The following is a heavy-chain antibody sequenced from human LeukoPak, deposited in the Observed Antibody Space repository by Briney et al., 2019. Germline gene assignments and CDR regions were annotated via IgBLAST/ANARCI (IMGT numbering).Heavy chain of an antibody. CDR3: ASLHQVRGLTVFDY. CDR1: GGSFNDYY. Sequence: PETLSLTCALYGGSFNDYYWSWIRQPPGKRLEWIGEINHRGSTSYNPSLKSRVTISVDTSKNQFSLRLSSVTAADTALYYCASLHQVRGLTVFDYWGQGTLVTVSS. CDR2: INHRGST. J-gene: IGHJ4*02. D-gene: IGHD3-10*01. V-gene: IGHV4-34*01.